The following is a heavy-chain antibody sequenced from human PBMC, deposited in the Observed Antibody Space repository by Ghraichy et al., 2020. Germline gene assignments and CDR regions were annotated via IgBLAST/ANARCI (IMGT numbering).Heavy chain of an antibody. CDR1: GFTFSSYA. CDR2: ISGSGGST. D-gene: IGHD2-2*01. V-gene: IGHV3-23*01. J-gene: IGHJ5*02. Sequence: GGSLRLSCAASGFTFSSYAMSWVRQAPGKGLEWVSAISGSGGSTYYADSVKGRFTISRDNSKNTLYLQMNSLRAEDTAVYYCAKEGGALVVAADFNWFDPWGQGTLVTVSS. CDR3: AKEGGALVVAADFNWFDP.